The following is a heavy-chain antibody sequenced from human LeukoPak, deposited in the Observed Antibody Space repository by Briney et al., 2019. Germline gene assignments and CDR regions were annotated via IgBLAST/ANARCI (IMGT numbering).Heavy chain of an antibody. J-gene: IGHJ4*02. D-gene: IGHD1-26*01. V-gene: IGHV1-2*02. CDR1: GYTFTGYY. CDR3: ASSGGTDSPLGF. CDR2: INPYSGGT. Sequence: ASVKVSCKASGYTFTGYYMNWVRQAPGQGLEWMGWINPYSGGTNYAQTFQGRVIMTRDTAISTAYMELSRLRSDDTAVYYCASSGGTDSPLGFWGQGTQVTVSS.